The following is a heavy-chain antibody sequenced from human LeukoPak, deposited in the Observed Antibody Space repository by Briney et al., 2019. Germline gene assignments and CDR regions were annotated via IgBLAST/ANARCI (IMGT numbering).Heavy chain of an antibody. CDR2: ITRSSSYT. V-gene: IGHV3-21*01. J-gene: IGHJ4*02. Sequence: GGSLRLSCAASGFSFSSYSMNWVRQAPGKGLEWVSPITRSSSYTYYADSVKGRFTISRDNAKNSLYLQMNSLRAEDTAVYYCARVPSDYWGQGTLVTVSS. CDR3: ARVPSDY. CDR1: GFSFSSYS.